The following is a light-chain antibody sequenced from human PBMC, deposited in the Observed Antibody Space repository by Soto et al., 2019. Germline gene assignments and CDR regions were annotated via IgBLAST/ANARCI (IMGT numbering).Light chain of an antibody. CDR3: QQYASSPLLT. J-gene: IGKJ4*01. V-gene: IGKV3-20*01. CDR2: GSS. CDR1: QSVSSSY. Sequence: EIVLTQSPGTLSLSPGERATLSCRASQSVSSSYLAWYQQKPGQAPRLLIFGSSNRATGIPDRFSGSGSGTDFTLSISRLEPEDFAVYYCQQYASSPLLTFGGGTKVDI.